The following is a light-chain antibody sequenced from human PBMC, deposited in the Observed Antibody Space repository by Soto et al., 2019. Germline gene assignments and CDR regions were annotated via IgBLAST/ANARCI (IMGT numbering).Light chain of an antibody. V-gene: IGKV3-15*01. CDR1: ESVSTN. J-gene: IGKJ1*01. Sequence: EIEMTQSPTTLSLAPVERVTLSGMASESVSTNLAWYQQKAGQAPRLLIYGASTRATGIPARFSGSGSGTEFTLTISRLEPEDFAVYYCQQYGSSPRTFGQGTKVDIK. CDR3: QQYGSSPRT. CDR2: GAS.